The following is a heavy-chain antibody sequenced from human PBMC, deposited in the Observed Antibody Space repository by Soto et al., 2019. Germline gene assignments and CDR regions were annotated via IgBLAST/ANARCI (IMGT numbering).Heavy chain of an antibody. CDR1: GFSLSTTGVG. CDR2: IYWDDDK. Sequence: QITLKESGPTLVRPTQTLTLTCTFSGFSLSTTGVGVGWIRQPPGKALEWLALIYWDDDKRYSPSLKSRLTTTKDTSKNEVILTMTNMDPVDTATYDCAQSLRDYGLGRGRANYFDPWGQGTLVTVSS. V-gene: IGHV2-5*02. CDR3: AQSLRDYGLGRGRANYFDP. D-gene: IGHD3-10*01. J-gene: IGHJ5*02.